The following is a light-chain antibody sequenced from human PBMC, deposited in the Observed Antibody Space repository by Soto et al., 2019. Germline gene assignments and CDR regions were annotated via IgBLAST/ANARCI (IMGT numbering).Light chain of an antibody. J-gene: IGKJ1*01. CDR1: QSISSW. V-gene: IGKV1-5*03. CDR2: KAS. CDR3: QQDERYPWT. Sequence: DIQMTQSPSTLSASVGDRVTITCRASQSISSWLAWYQQKPGKAPKLLIYKASSLESGVPSRFSGSVAGTEFTLTISSLQPDDFATYDSQQDERYPWTFGQGTKVESK.